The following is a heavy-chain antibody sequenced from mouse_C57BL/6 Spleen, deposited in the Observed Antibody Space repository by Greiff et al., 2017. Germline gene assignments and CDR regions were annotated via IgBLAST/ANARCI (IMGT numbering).Heavy chain of an antibody. J-gene: IGHJ2*01. Sequence: VQLKQSGTVLARPGASVKMSCKTSGYTFTSYWMHWVKQRPGQGLEWIGAIYPGNSDTSYNQKVKGKAKLTAVTSASTAYMELSSLTNEDSAVYYCTRSGGAYYSKGYYFDYWGQGTTLTVSS. CDR2: IYPGNSDT. V-gene: IGHV1-5*01. D-gene: IGHD2-5*01. CDR3: TRSGGAYYSKGYYFDY. CDR1: GYTFTSYW.